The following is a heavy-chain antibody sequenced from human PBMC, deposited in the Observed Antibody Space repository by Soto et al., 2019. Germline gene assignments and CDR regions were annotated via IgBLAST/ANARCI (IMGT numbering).Heavy chain of an antibody. CDR3: ARAYYFRSATSYKLYY. D-gene: IGHD3-10*01. J-gene: IGHJ4*02. CDR1: GFTFSNYG. CDR2: ISDDGVSK. Sequence: PGGSLRLSCAASGFTFSNYGMHWVRQAPGKGLEWVAVISDDGVSKYYADSVQGRFTISRDNSESVVLLQMNSLRPDDTALYFCARAYYFRSATSYKLYYWGQGTQVTVSS. V-gene: IGHV3-30*03.